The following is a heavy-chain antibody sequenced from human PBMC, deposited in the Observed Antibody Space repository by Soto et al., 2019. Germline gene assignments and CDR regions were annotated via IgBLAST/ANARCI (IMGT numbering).Heavy chain of an antibody. V-gene: IGHV4-59*01. Sequence: PSETLSLTCTVSCGSMNEYFWSWIRQSPGKGLEWIGYVYYLGSTDYNPSLKSRVTISVDTSKRQFSLKLSSVTVADTAVYYCARDGYDGSGSPYPAYWGPGAQVTVSS. D-gene: IGHD3-10*01. CDR3: ARDGYDGSGSPYPAY. CDR1: CGSMNEYF. J-gene: IGHJ4*02. CDR2: VYYLGST.